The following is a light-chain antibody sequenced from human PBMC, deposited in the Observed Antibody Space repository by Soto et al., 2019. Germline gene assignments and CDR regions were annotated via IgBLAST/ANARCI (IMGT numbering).Light chain of an antibody. J-gene: IGKJ1*01. CDR3: IQAVQAPWT. CDR2: LGS. CDR1: QSLLHSNGYNY. Sequence: DIVMTQSPLSLPVTPGEPASISCRSSQSLLHSNGYNYVDWYLQKPGQSPQLLIYLGSNRASGVHDRFSGRGSGTDFTLKISRVDAEDVGVYYCIQAVQAPWTFGQGTKVEI. V-gene: IGKV2-28*01.